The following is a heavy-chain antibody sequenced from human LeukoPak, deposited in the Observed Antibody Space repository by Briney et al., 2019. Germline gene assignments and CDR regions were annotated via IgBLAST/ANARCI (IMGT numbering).Heavy chain of an antibody. V-gene: IGHV3-48*01. CDR2: ISSSSSTI. D-gene: IGHD5-18*01. CDR3: AKDIVSVSTARGYSYGYGRGAVGNFGGYFDY. J-gene: IGHJ4*02. Sequence: GSLRLSCAASGFTFSSYSMNWVRQAPGKGLEWVSYISSSSSTIYYADSVKGRFTISRDNAKNSLYLQMNSLRAEDTAVYYCAKDIVSVSTARGYSYGYGRGAVGNFGGYFDYWGQGTLVTASS. CDR1: GFTFSSYS.